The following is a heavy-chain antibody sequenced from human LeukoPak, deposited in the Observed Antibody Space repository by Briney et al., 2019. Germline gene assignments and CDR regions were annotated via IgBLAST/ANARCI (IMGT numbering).Heavy chain of an antibody. Sequence: GGSLRLSCAASGFTFSISSMNWVRQAPGKGLEWVSSISSTSSYIYYADSVKGRFTISRDNAKNSLYLQINSLRAEDTAVYYCARDLQGPVVPTAFGYWGQGTLVTVSS. V-gene: IGHV3-21*01. CDR2: ISSTSSYI. CDR3: ARDLQGPVVPTAFGY. D-gene: IGHD2-2*01. J-gene: IGHJ4*02. CDR1: GFTFSISS.